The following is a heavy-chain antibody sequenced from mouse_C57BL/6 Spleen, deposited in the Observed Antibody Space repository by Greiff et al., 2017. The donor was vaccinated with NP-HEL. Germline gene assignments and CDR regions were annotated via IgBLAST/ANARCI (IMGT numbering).Heavy chain of an antibody. CDR3: ARDDGYRYAMDY. Sequence: LQQSGPELVKPGASVKISCKASGYSFTSYYIHWVKQRPGQGLEWIGWIYPGSGNTKYNEKFKGKATLTADTSSSTAYMQLSSLTSEDSAVYYCARDDGYRYAMDYWGQGTSVTVSS. CDR1: GYSFTSYY. V-gene: IGHV1-66*01. J-gene: IGHJ4*01. D-gene: IGHD2-3*01. CDR2: IYPGSGNT.